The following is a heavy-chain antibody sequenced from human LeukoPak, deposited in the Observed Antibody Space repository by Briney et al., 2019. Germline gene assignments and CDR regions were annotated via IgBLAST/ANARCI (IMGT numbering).Heavy chain of an antibody. J-gene: IGHJ4*02. Sequence: PSQTLSLTCTVSGNSISSGDNYWSWLRQPAGKGLEWIGRIYTSGSTNYNPSLKSRVTISVDTSKNQFSLKLSSVTAADTAVYYCARDPGPNSSGWYGDWGQGTLVTVSS. CDR3: ARDPGPNSSGWYGD. CDR1: GNSISSGDNY. V-gene: IGHV4-61*02. D-gene: IGHD6-19*01. CDR2: IYTSGST.